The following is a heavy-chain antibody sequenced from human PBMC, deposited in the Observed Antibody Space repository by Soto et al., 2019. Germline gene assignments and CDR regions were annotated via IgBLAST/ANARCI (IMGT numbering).Heavy chain of an antibody. CDR2: ISSSGNSI. CDR3: VRDSARIVVVPRVDGDNWLDP. D-gene: IGHD2-2*01. CDR1: GFTFSDYY. Sequence: GGSLRLSCAASGFTFSDYYMTWIRQAPGKGLEWVSYISSSGNSIYYADSVKGRFTISRDNAKNSLYLQMNSLRAGDTAVYYCVRDSARIVVVPRVDGDNWLDPWGQGTLVTVSS. V-gene: IGHV3-11*04. J-gene: IGHJ5*02.